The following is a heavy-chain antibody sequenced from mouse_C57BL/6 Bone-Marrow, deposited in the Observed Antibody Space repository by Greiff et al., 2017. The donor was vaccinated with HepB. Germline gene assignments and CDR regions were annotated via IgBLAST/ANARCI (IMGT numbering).Heavy chain of an antibody. V-gene: IGHV14-4*01. CDR3: TTRLRRFAY. Sequence: EVQLQQSGAELVRPGASVKLSCTASGFNIKDDYMHWVKQRPEQGLEWIGWIDPENGDTEYASKFQGKATITAATVSNTAYLQLSSLTSEDTAVYYCTTRLRRFAYWGQGTLVTVSA. D-gene: IGHD2-4*01. CDR2: IDPENGDT. J-gene: IGHJ3*01. CDR1: GFNIKDDY.